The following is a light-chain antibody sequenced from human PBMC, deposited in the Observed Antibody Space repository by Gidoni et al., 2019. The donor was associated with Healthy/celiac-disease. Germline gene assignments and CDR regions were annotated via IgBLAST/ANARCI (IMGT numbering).Light chain of an antibody. V-gene: IGKV1-5*03. J-gene: IGKJ1*01. Sequence: DIQMTQSPSTLSASVGDRVTITCRASQSISSWLAWYQQKQGKAPKLLIYKASSLESGVPSRFSGSGSGTEFTLTISSLQPDDFATYYCQQYNSYATWTFXQXTKVEIK. CDR3: QQYNSYATWT. CDR1: QSISSW. CDR2: KAS.